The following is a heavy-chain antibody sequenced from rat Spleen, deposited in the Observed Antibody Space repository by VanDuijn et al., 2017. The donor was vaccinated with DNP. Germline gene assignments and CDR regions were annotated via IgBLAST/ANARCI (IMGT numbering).Heavy chain of an antibody. J-gene: IGHJ2*01. V-gene: IGHV5-27*01. CDR2: IDSSGYRT. CDR1: GFTFSNYD. Sequence: EVQLVESGGGLVQPGKSLKLSCSASGFTFSNYDMAWVRQAPKKGLEWVATIDSSGYRTYYADSVEGRFSISRDNAKNTLYLQMDSLRSEDTATYYCTTDIDYFHYWGQGVMVTVSS. CDR3: TTDIDYFHY.